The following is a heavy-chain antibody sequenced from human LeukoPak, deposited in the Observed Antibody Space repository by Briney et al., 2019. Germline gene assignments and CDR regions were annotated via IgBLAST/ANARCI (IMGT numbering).Heavy chain of an antibody. CDR3: ARETYYYDSSGYLDPYYFDC. J-gene: IGHJ4*01. CDR2: ISSSSSYI. Sequence: GGSLRLSCAASGFTFSDACMTWVRQAPGKGLEWVSSISSSSSYIYYADSVKGRFTISRDNAKNSLYLQMNSLRDEDTAVYYCARETYYYDSSGYLDPYYFDCWGHRTLVTVSS. D-gene: IGHD3-22*01. V-gene: IGHV3-21*01. CDR1: GFTFSDAC.